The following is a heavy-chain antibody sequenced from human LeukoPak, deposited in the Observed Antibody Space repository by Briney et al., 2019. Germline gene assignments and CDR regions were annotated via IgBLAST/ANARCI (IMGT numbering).Heavy chain of an antibody. D-gene: IGHD5-18*01. CDR2: INHSGST. CDR1: GGSFSGYY. Sequence: SETLSLTCAVYGGSFSGYYWSWIRQPPGKGLEWIGEINHSGSTNYNPSLKSRVTISVDTSKNQFSLKLSSVTAADTAVYYCARDLGIQLWLDLDAFDIWGQGTMVTVSS. J-gene: IGHJ3*02. V-gene: IGHV4-34*01. CDR3: ARDLGIQLWLDLDAFDI.